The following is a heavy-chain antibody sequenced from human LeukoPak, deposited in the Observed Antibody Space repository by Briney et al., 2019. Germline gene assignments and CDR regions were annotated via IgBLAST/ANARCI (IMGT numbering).Heavy chain of an antibody. Sequence: GGSLRLSCAASGFTFSTYEMNWVRQAPGKGLEWVSGISWNSGSIGYADSVKGRFTISRDNAKNSLYLQMNSLRAEDTALYYCAKGMNDILTGSTDFDYWGQGTLVTVSS. CDR2: ISWNSGSI. CDR3: AKGMNDILTGSTDFDY. J-gene: IGHJ4*02. V-gene: IGHV3-9*01. D-gene: IGHD3-9*01. CDR1: GFTFSTYE.